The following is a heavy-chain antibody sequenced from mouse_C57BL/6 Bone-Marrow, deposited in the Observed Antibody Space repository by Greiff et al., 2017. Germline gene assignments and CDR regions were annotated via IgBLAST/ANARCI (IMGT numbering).Heavy chain of an antibody. CDR2: IWSGGST. Sequence: VQLKESGPGLVQPSQSLSITCTVSGFSLTSYGVHWVRQSPGKGLEWLGVIWSGGSTDYNAAFISRLSISKDNSKSQVFFKMNSLQADDTAIYYCARLYDCFYYAMDYWGQGTSVTVSS. CDR3: ARLYDCFYYAMDY. CDR1: GFSLTSYG. V-gene: IGHV2-2*01. D-gene: IGHD2-3*01. J-gene: IGHJ4*01.